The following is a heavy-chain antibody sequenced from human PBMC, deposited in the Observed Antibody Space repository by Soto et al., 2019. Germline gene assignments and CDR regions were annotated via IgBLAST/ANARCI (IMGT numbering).Heavy chain of an antibody. CDR1: GFTFTYFG. CDR2: ISGSGSTI. V-gene: IGHV3-48*03. J-gene: IGHJ5*02. D-gene: IGHD2-2*01. Sequence: GGSLRLSCADSGFTFTYFGMNWVRQAPGKGLEWISYISGSGSTIYYADSVKGRFTISRDNAKNSLYLQMNSLRAEDTAVYYCARVSTRRFDPWGQGTLVTVSS. CDR3: ARVSTRRFDP.